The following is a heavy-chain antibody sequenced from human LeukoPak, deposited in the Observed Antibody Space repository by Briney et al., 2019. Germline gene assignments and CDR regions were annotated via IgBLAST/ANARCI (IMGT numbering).Heavy chain of an antibody. Sequence: PSETLSLTCTVSGGSISSYYWSWIRQPPGKGLEWIGYIYYSGSTNYNPSLKSRVTISVDTSKNQFSLKLSSVTAADTAVYYCARVPGVAVAGPVFDYWGQGTLVTVSS. CDR2: IYYSGST. CDR3: ARVPGVAVAGPVFDY. V-gene: IGHV4-59*01. J-gene: IGHJ4*02. D-gene: IGHD6-19*01. CDR1: GGSISSYY.